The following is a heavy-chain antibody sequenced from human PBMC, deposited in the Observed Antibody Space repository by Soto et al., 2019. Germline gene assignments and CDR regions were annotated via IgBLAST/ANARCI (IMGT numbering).Heavy chain of an antibody. D-gene: IGHD5-12*01. Sequence: PSQTLSLTCATSGDSVSSNSAAWNWIRQSPSSGLEWLGRTYYRSKWYNDYAVSVKSRITINPDTSKNQFSLQLNSVTPEDTAVYYCAKYRRSDADGYTLDFWGQGILVTVSS. CDR3: AKYRRSDADGYTLDF. CDR2: TYYRSKWYN. J-gene: IGHJ4*02. CDR1: GDSVSSNSAA. V-gene: IGHV6-1*01.